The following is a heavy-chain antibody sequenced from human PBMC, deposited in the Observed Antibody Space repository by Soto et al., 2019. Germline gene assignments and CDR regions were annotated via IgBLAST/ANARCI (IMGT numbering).Heavy chain of an antibody. Sequence: GGSLRLSCVASGFDFNSYSMNWVRQAPGKGLEWISYINSGSTSVFYADSVKGRFTISRDNAKNSLYLQMNSLRAEDTAVYYCTSSATPDAYWGQGTLVTVSS. D-gene: IGHD1-26*01. CDR1: GFDFNSYS. V-gene: IGHV3-48*01. J-gene: IGHJ4*02. CDR3: TSSATPDAY. CDR2: INSGSTSV.